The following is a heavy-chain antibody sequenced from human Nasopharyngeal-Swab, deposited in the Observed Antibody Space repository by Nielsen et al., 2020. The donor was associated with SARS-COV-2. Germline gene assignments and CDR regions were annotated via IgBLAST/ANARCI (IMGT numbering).Heavy chain of an antibody. CDR2: IKQDGSEK. Sequence: GESLKISCAASGFTFSSYWMSWVRQAPGKGLEWVANIKQDGSEKYYVDSVKGRFIISRDNAKNSLYLQMNSLRAEDTAVYYCARDRNTVKGDYWGQGTLVTVSS. J-gene: IGHJ4*02. D-gene: IGHD4-17*01. CDR1: GFTFSSYW. CDR3: ARDRNTVKGDY. V-gene: IGHV3-7*05.